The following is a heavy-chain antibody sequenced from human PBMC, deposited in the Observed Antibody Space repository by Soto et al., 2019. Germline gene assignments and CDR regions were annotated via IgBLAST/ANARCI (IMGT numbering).Heavy chain of an antibody. D-gene: IGHD1-1*01. CDR2: THTSGRP. V-gene: IGHV4-4*07. CDR1: GGSISSYY. J-gene: IGHJ4*02. CDR3: ARGGTMSWNVLDF. Sequence: QVQLQESGPGLVRPSETLSLTCTVSGGSISSYYWTWIRQPAGKGLEWIGRTHTSGRPAYNSSLRTRVTMSVDTSKNQLSLKLTSVTAADTAMYYCARGGTMSWNVLDFWGQGTLVTVSS.